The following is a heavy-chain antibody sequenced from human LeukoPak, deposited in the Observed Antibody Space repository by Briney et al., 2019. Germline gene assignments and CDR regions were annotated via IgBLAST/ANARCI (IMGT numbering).Heavy chain of an antibody. CDR3: AKDIGGVAPGIAVTGTDPGDY. CDR1: GFTFSSSA. J-gene: IGHJ4*02. CDR2: ISNNGGYT. D-gene: IGHD6-19*01. Sequence: GGSLRLSCAASGFTFSSSAMSWVRQAPGKGLEWVSAISNNGGYTYYADSVQGRFTISRDNSKSTLCLQMNSLRAEDTAVYYCAKDIGGVAPGIAVTGTDPGDYWGQGTLVTVSS. V-gene: IGHV3-23*01.